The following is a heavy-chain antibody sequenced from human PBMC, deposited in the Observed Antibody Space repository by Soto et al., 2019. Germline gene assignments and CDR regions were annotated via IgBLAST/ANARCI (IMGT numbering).Heavy chain of an antibody. Sequence: GGSLRLSCAASGFTFSSYAMSWVRQAPGKGLEWVSSISGSGGGTYYADSVKGRFTFSRDNSKNTLYLQMNSLRAEDTAVYYCAKFGMATTKRSPPYYIDYWGQGALVTVS. V-gene: IGHV3-23*01. D-gene: IGHD1-1*01. CDR3: AKFGMATTKRSPPYYIDY. CDR2: ISGSGGGT. J-gene: IGHJ4*02. CDR1: GFTFSSYA.